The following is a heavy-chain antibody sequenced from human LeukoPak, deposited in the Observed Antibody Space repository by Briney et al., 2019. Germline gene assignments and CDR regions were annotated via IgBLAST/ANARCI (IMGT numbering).Heavy chain of an antibody. Sequence: ASVKVSCKASGYTFTSYDINWVRQAPGQGLEWMGWMNPNSGDTGYPQKFQGRVTMTRDTSITTAYMELSSLRSEDTAVYYCAREFQMYDILTGSDYYYMDVWGKGTTVTISS. V-gene: IGHV1-8*01. CDR1: GYTFTSYD. CDR2: MNPNSGDT. CDR3: AREFQMYDILTGSDYYYMDV. D-gene: IGHD3-9*01. J-gene: IGHJ6*03.